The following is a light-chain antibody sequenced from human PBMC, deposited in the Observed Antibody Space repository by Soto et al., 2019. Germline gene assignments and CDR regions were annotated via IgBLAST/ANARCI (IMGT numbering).Light chain of an antibody. V-gene: IGLV2-14*01. Sequence: QSALTQPASVSGSPGQSITISCTGTSSDVGAYNDVYWYQQNPGKAPKVVIYEVSNRPSGVSNRFSGSKSGNTASLTISGLQAEDEGDYSCRSYKSSQTLIFGGGTKLTVL. CDR1: SSDVGAYND. CDR2: EVS. CDR3: RSYKSSQTLI. J-gene: IGLJ2*01.